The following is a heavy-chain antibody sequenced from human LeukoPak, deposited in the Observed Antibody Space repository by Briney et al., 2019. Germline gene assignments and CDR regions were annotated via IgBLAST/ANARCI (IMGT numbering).Heavy chain of an antibody. J-gene: IGHJ3*02. CDR1: SGSISSGGYS. CDR3: ARGSPTDAFDI. CDR2: IYHSGST. V-gene: IGHV4-30-2*01. Sequence: PSQTLSLTCAVSSGSISSGGYSWSWIRQPPGKGLEWIGYIYHSGSTYYNPSLKSRVTISVDRSKNQFSLKLSSVTAADTAVYYCARGSPTDAFDIWGQGTMVTVSS.